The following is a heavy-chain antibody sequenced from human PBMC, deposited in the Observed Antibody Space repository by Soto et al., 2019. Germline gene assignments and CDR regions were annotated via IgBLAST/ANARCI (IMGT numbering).Heavy chain of an antibody. CDR2: XNYSGXT. Sequence: XTLSLTCAAYGGSFTGYYWSWIRQPPGKWLEWIGEXNYSGXTYYNKYIKSXXTISVETXXNQFYLNLNSVTAADTAVFYCGRATFGINWFDPWGLGIMITVS. CDR3: GRATFGINWFDP. D-gene: IGHD3-3*01. J-gene: IGHJ5*02. V-gene: IGHV4-34*01. CDR1: GGSFTGYY.